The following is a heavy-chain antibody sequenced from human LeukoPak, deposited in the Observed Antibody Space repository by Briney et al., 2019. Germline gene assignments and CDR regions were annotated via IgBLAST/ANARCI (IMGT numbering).Heavy chain of an antibody. D-gene: IGHD1-1*01. V-gene: IGHV3-30*02. Sequence: GGSLRLSCAASGFTFTHFGMHWVRQAPGKGLDWVAFVRYDGDLQFYTDSVQGRFTISRDNSKNTVDLQMNRLRIEDTAVYYCVKESLEGDTWGQGTLVTVSS. J-gene: IGHJ5*02. CDR3: VKESLEGDT. CDR1: GFTFTHFG. CDR2: VRYDGDLQ.